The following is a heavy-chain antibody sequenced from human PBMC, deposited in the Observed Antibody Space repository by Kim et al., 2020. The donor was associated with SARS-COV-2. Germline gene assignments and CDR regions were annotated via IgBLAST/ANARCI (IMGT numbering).Heavy chain of an antibody. CDR3: ARGPGVIRGGVYFDY. Sequence: PSLKSRVTISVDTSKNHFSLKLSSVTAADTAVYYCARGPGVIRGGVYFDYWGQGTLVTVSS. V-gene: IGHV4-31*02. D-gene: IGHD3-10*01. J-gene: IGHJ4*02.